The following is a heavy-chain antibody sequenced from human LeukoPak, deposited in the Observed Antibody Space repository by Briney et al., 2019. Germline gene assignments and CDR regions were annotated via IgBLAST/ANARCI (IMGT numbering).Heavy chain of an antibody. Sequence: GGSLRLSCAASGFTFSSYGMHWVRQAPGKGLEWVAVIWYDGSNKYYADSVKGPFTISRDTFKNTLYLQMNTLRAEDTAVYYRAKDARGYSYLTPVDYWGQGTLVTVSS. CDR2: IWYDGSNK. J-gene: IGHJ4*02. CDR1: GFTFSSYG. CDR3: AKDARGYSYLTPVDY. D-gene: IGHD5-18*01. V-gene: IGHV3-33*06.